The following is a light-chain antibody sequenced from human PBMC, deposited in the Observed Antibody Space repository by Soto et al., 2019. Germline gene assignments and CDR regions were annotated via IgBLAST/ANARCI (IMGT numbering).Light chain of an antibody. V-gene: IGKV3-11*01. CDR1: QSVSSY. CDR3: QQCSNLSPYT. J-gene: IGKJ2*01. Sequence: EIVLTQSPATMSLSPGERATLSCRASQSVSSYLAWYQQKPGQAPRLLIYDASNRATGIPARFSSSGSGTDFTHTNSSLEPEDSAVYYCQQCSNLSPYTFGHGTKLEIK. CDR2: DAS.